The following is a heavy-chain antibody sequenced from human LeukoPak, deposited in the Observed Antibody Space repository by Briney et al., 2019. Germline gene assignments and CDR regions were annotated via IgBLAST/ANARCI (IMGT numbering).Heavy chain of an antibody. D-gene: IGHD3-22*01. J-gene: IGHJ4*02. Sequence: GGSLRLSCAASGFTFSSYAMHWVRQAPDKGLEWVAIISYHGSNEYYADSVKGRFTISRDNSKNTLYLQINNQRVEDTAMYYCARVHDSTGYYHYFDSWGQGTLVTVSS. CDR3: ARVHDSTGYYHYFDS. V-gene: IGHV3-30*04. CDR2: ISYHGSNE. CDR1: GFTFSSYA.